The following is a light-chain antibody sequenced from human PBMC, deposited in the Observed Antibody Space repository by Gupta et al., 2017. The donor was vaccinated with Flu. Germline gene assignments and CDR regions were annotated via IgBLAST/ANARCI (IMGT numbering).Light chain of an antibody. CDR2: DTD. Sequence: VVTQEPSLTVSPGGTVTLTCGSSTGPVTTSHYAYWFQQKPGQAPRTLIYDTDHKQSWTPARVSGSLLGGKAALTLSGAQSEDEADYYCLLTYHNAFWVFGGGTKLTVL. CDR3: LLTYHNAFWV. J-gene: IGLJ3*02. CDR1: TGPVTTSHY. V-gene: IGLV7-46*01.